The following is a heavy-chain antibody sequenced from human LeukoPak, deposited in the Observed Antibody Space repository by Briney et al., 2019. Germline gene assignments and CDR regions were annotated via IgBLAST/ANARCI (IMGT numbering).Heavy chain of an antibody. Sequence: GSSVKVSCKASGGTLSSYAISWVRQAPGQGLEWMGMIYPRDGSTSYAQKFQGRVTMTRDTSINTAYMELSSLTSEDTAVYYCARVEFNGGYSHVYWGQGTLVTVSS. V-gene: IGHV1-69*04. CDR1: GGTLSSYA. D-gene: IGHD5-12*01. J-gene: IGHJ4*02. CDR2: IYPRDGST. CDR3: ARVEFNGGYSHVY.